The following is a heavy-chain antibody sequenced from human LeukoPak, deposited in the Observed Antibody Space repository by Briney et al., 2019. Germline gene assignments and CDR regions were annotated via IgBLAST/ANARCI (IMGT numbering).Heavy chain of an antibody. J-gene: IGHJ3*02. Sequence: PSETLSLTCTVSGYSTSSGYYWGWIRQPPGKGLEWIGSIYHSGSTYYNPSLKSRVTISVDTSKNQFSLKLSSVTAADTAVYYCARGCGLTEYYYDSSGYYYGDAFDIWGQGTMVTVSS. D-gene: IGHD3-22*01. CDR1: GYSTSSGYY. V-gene: IGHV4-38-2*02. CDR3: ARGCGLTEYYYDSSGYYYGDAFDI. CDR2: IYHSGST.